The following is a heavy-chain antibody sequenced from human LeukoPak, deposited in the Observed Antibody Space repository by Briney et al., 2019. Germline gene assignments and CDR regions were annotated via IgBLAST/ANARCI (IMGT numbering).Heavy chain of an antibody. CDR1: GYTFTSYG. CDR2: ISAYNGNT. J-gene: IGHJ4*02. V-gene: IGHV1-18*01. CDR3: ARVLYYYDSSGYGDY. D-gene: IGHD3-22*01. Sequence: GASVKVSCKASGYTFTSYGISWVRQAPGQGLEWMGWISAYNGNTNYAQKLQGRVTMTTDTSTSTAYMELRSLRSDDTAVYYCARVLYYYDSSGYGDYWGQGTLVTVSS.